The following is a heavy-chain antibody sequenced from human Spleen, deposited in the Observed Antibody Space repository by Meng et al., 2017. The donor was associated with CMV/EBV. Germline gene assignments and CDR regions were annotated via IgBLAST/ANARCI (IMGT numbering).Heavy chain of an antibody. V-gene: IGHV1-2*06. J-gene: IGHJ2*01. CDR2: INTNTGDT. CDR1: GYTFTDYY. Sequence: QVQLVQSGAEVKKPGDSVKASCKTSGYTFTDYYIHWVRQAPGKGLEWMGRINTNTGDTNYAPKFQGRVTMTRERSIRTAYMELRRLRSDDTAVYYCARSRTGVFGYFDLWGRGTLVTVSS. CDR3: ARSRTGVFGYFDL. D-gene: IGHD7-27*01.